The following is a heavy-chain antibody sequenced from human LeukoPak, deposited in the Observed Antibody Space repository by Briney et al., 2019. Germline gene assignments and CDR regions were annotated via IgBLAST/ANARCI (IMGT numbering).Heavy chain of an antibody. CDR1: GGTFISYA. D-gene: IGHD3-10*01. CDR2: IIPIFGTA. CDR3: ASRRARAYYYYYMDV. V-gene: IGHV1-69*13. J-gene: IGHJ6*03. Sequence: GAAVKVSFKASGGTFISYAISWVRQPPGQGLEWMGGIIPIFGTANYAQKFQGRVTITADESTSTAYMELSSLRSEDTAVYYCASRRARAYYYYYMDVWGKGTTVTVSS.